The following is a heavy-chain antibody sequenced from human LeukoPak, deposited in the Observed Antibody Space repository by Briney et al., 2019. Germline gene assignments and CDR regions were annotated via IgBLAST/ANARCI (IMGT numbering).Heavy chain of an antibody. Sequence: PGGSLRLSCPASGLTFSSFWMHWVRQAPGKGLVWVSRISPDGSSTTYADSVKGRFTISRDNAKDTLYLQMNSLRAEDTAVYYCAGHHQAYSRTYWGQGTLVTVSS. CDR3: AGHHQAYSRTY. J-gene: IGHJ4*02. V-gene: IGHV3-74*01. D-gene: IGHD1-26*01. CDR1: GLTFSSFW. CDR2: ISPDGSST.